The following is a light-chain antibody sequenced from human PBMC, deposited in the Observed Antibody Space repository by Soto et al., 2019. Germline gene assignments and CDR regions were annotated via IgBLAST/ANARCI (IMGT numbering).Light chain of an antibody. CDR1: SNDFGAYNS. J-gene: IGLJ1*01. Sequence: QPVLTQPASVSGSPGQSITISCTGTSNDFGAYNSVSWYQQHPGKAPKLMIYDVSNRPSGVSDRFSVSKSGNTASLTISGLQAEDEADYYCSSYTRSSTYVFGTGTKVTVL. V-gene: IGLV2-14*01. CDR2: DVS. CDR3: SSYTRSSTYV.